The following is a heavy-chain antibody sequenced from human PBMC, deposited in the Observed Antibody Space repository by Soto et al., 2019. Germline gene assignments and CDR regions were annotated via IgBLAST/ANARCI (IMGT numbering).Heavy chain of an antibody. D-gene: IGHD5-12*01. V-gene: IGHV5-51*01. CDR2: IYPGDSNA. CDR1: GYTFTSYL. J-gene: IGHJ4*02. CDR3: ARLSSVYDY. Sequence: PGESLKISCKGSGYTFTSYLIGWVRQMPGRGLEWMGIIYPGDSNARYSPSFQGHVTISADKSISTAYLQWSSLKASDTAMYYCARLSSVYDYWGLGTLVTVSS.